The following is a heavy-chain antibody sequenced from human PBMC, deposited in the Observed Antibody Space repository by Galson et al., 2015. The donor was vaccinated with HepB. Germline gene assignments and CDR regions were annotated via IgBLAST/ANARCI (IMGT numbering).Heavy chain of an antibody. V-gene: IGHV3-30-3*01. Sequence: SLRLSCAASGFAFNTFAMHWVRQAPGKGLEWVAVISYDGSDENYADSVKGRFTISRDNSKNTLYLQMNSLESEDTAVYYCARDRGSGRWKGYFDYWGQGALVTVSS. CDR3: ARDRGSGRWKGYFDY. J-gene: IGHJ4*02. CDR1: GFAFNTFA. D-gene: IGHD6-19*01. CDR2: ISYDGSDE.